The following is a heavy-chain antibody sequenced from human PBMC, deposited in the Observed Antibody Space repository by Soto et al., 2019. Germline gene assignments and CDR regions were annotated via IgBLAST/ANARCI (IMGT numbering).Heavy chain of an antibody. CDR2: IYWDDDK. CDR3: AYLPCSGGSCYWFSYSGMDV. V-gene: IGHV2-5*02. J-gene: IGHJ6*02. CDR1: GFSLSTSGVG. D-gene: IGHD2-15*01. Sequence: QLTLKESGPTLVKPTQTLTLTCTFSGFSLSTSGVGVAWIRQPPGKALEWLALIYWDDDKRYRPALETRLTVTKDTSKNPVVLSMTNMDSVDTATYYCAYLPCSGGSCYWFSYSGMDVWGQGTTVTVSS.